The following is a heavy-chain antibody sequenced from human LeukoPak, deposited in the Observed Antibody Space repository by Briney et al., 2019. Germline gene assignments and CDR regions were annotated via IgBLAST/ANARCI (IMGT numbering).Heavy chain of an antibody. D-gene: IGHD4-17*01. J-gene: IGHJ4*02. CDR2: IYYSGST. CDR1: GGSISSGDYY. CDR3: ARGIPHYGDYGLDY. Sequence: SETLSLTCTVSGGSISSGDYYWSWIRQPPGKGLEWIGYIYYSGSTYYNPSLKSRVTISVDTSKNQFSLKLSSVTAADTAVYYCARGIPHYGDYGLDYWGQGTLVTVSS. V-gene: IGHV4-30-4*01.